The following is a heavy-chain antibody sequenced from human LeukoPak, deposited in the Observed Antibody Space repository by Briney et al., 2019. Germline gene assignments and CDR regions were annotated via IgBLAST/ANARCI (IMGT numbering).Heavy chain of an antibody. D-gene: IGHD5-12*01. CDR2: INPNSGGT. V-gene: IGHV1-2*02. CDR1: GYTFTAYY. J-gene: IGHJ4*02. Sequence: ASVKVSCKASGYTFTAYYMHWVRQAPGQGPEWMGWINPNSGGTNYAQKFQGRVTTTRDTSISTAYMELSRLRSDDTAVYYCARGPDIVATSYFYWGQGTLVTVSS. CDR3: ARGPDIVATSYFY.